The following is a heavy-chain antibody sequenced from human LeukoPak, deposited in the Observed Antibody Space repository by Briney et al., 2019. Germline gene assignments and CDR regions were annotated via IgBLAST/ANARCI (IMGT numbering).Heavy chain of an antibody. CDR1: GYSFTSYW. CDR2: IYPGDSDT. J-gene: IGHJ4*02. V-gene: IGHV5-51*01. Sequence: GESLKISCKGSGYSFTSYWIGWVRRMPGKGLEWMGIIYPGDSDTRYSPSFQGQVTISADKSISTAYLQWSSLKASGTAMYYCARLRGDGYKIRDFDYWGQGTLVTVSS. CDR3: ARLRGDGYKIRDFDY. D-gene: IGHD5-24*01.